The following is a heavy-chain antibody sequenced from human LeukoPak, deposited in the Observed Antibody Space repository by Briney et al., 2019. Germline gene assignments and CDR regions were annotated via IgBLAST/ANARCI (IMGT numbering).Heavy chain of an antibody. J-gene: IGHJ6*02. Sequence: PSETLSLTCTVSGGSISSYYWSWIRQPPGKGLEWIGYIYYSGSTNYNPSLKSRVTIPVDTSKNQFSLKLSSVTAADTAVYYCARGHTAMDDYYYYGMDVWGQGTTVTVSS. V-gene: IGHV4-59*01. D-gene: IGHD5-18*01. CDR2: IYYSGST. CDR1: GGSISSYY. CDR3: ARGHTAMDDYYYYGMDV.